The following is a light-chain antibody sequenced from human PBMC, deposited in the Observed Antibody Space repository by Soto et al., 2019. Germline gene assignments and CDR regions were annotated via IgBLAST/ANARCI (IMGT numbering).Light chain of an antibody. J-gene: IGKJ1*01. CDR2: GAS. Sequence: EIVLTQSPCTLSLSPGERATLSFRASQSVSSSYLAWYQQKPGQAPRLLIYGASSRATGIPDRFSGSGSGTDFTLTISRLEPEDFAVYYCQQYGSSPWTFGQGPKVDIK. CDR3: QQYGSSPWT. CDR1: QSVSSSY. V-gene: IGKV3-20*01.